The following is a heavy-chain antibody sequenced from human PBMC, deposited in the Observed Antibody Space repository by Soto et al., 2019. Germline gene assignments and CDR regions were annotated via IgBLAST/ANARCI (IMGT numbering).Heavy chain of an antibody. CDR2: IIPIFGTA. J-gene: IGHJ4*02. V-gene: IGHV1-69*06. CDR3: ARIPQYYDILTGYLDPYFDY. Sequence: SVKVSCKASGGTFSSYAISWVRQAPGQGLEWMGGIIPIFGTANYAQKFQGRVTITADKSTSTAYMELSSLRSEDTAMYYCARIPQYYDILTGYLDPYFDYWGQGTLVTVSS. CDR1: GGTFSSYA. D-gene: IGHD3-9*01.